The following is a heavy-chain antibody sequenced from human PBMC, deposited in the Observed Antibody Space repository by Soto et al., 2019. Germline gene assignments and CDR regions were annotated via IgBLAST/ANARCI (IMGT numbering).Heavy chain of an antibody. CDR3: ARRGKYSSSSQAFDY. Sequence: SETLSLTCAVYGESFGAYYWSWIRQPPGKGLEWIGEISHSGSTNYNPSLESRVTISVDTSKNQFSLKLSSVTAADTAVYYCARRGKYSSSSQAFDYWGQGTLVTVSS. V-gene: IGHV4-34*01. D-gene: IGHD6-6*01. CDR2: ISHSGST. CDR1: GESFGAYY. J-gene: IGHJ4*02.